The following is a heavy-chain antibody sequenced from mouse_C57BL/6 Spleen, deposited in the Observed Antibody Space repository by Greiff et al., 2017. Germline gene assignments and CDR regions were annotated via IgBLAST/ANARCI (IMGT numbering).Heavy chain of an antibody. CDR3: ARSRGYFDV. Sequence: QVHVKQSGAELVRPGASVKLSCKASGYTFTDYYINWVKQRPGQGLEWIARIYPGSGNTYYNEKFKGKATLTAEKSSSTAYMQLSSLTSEDSAVYFCARSRGYFDVGGTGTTVTVSS. CDR1: GYTFTDYY. CDR2: IYPGSGNT. V-gene: IGHV1-76*01. J-gene: IGHJ1*03.